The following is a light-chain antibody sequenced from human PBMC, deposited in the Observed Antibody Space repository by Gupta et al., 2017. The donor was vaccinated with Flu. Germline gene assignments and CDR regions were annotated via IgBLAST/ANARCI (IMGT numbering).Light chain of an antibody. J-gene: IGKJ4*01. Sequence: ISCRSSQSLLTINGHNYLDWYVQKPGQPPQLLLYLVSNRASGVPDRFSGSGAGTDSTLEISRVEAEDVGVYYCMQALQTPLTFGGGTKVEI. CDR1: QSLLTINGHNY. CDR3: MQALQTPLT. V-gene: IGKV2-28*01. CDR2: LVS.